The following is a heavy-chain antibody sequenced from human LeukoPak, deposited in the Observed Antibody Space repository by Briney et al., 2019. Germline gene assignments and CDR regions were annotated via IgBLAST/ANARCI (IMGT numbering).Heavy chain of an antibody. CDR3: ARVHTVTHLYYYYMDV. CDR2: MSPNSGNT. D-gene: IGHD4-17*01. CDR1: GYTFTSYD. V-gene: IGHV1-8*03. Sequence: ASVKVSCKASGYTFTSYDINWVRQATGQGLEWMGWMSPNSGNTGYAQKFQGRVTITRNTSISTAYMELSSLRSEDTAVYYCARVHTVTHLYYYYMDVWGKGTTVTVSS. J-gene: IGHJ6*03.